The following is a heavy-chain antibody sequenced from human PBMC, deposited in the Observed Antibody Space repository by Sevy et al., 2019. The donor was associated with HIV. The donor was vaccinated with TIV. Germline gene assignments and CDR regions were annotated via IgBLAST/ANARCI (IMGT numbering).Heavy chain of an antibody. J-gene: IGHJ5*02. V-gene: IGHV3-15*01. CDR3: TGATVFGATWFDP. D-gene: IGHD3-3*01. CDR1: GYTLNKAW. Sequence: GGSLRLSCAASGYTLNKAWMSWVRQAPGKGLEWLGRIKSKTDGGSAEYASPVKGRFTISRDDSKSTLYLQMNRLRTEDTGVYYCTGATVFGATWFDPWGQGALVTVSS. CDR2: IKSKTDGGSA.